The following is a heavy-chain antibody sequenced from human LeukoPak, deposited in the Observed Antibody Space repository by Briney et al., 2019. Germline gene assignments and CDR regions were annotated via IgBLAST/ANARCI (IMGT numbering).Heavy chain of an antibody. V-gene: IGHV3-30*02. CDR1: GFTFSSYG. D-gene: IGHD2-15*01. J-gene: IGHJ4*02. CDR2: IPFDGSKT. Sequence: PGGSLRLSCAASGFTFSSYGMHWIRQAPGKGLEWVAFIPFDGSKTYYVDSVKGRFTISRDNSKNTLYLQMNSLRAEDTAVYYCAKDRHCSGGGCYWGDYWGQGTLVTVSS. CDR3: AKDRHCSGGGCYWGDY.